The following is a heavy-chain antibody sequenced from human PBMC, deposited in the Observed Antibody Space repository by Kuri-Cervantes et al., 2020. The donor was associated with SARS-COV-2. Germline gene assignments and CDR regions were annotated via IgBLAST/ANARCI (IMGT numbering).Heavy chain of an antibody. CDR1: RYTFTYSY. CDR2: INPNSGDT. Sequence: ASVKVSCKASRYTFTYSYIHWVRQAPGQGLEWMGSINPNSGDTNYAQRFQGRVIMTRDTSITTADMDLSRLTSDDTAVYYCARKGDWAYFDYWGQGTLVTVSS. CDR3: ARKGDWAYFDY. J-gene: IGHJ4*02. D-gene: IGHD3-9*01. V-gene: IGHV1-2*02.